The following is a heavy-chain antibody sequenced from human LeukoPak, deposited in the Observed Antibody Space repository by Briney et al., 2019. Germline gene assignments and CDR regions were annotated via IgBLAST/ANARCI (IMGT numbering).Heavy chain of an antibody. J-gene: IGHJ4*02. CDR1: GFTFSSYT. D-gene: IGHD5-12*01. V-gene: IGHV3-23*01. CDR3: AKGVATIYPGLFDY. Sequence: GGSLRLSCAASGFTFSSYTMNWVRQPPGKGLEWVSSISGSGDSTYYADSVKGRFTISRDNAKNTLYLQMNSLRAEDTAVYYCAKGVATIYPGLFDYWGQGTLVTVSS. CDR2: ISGSGDST.